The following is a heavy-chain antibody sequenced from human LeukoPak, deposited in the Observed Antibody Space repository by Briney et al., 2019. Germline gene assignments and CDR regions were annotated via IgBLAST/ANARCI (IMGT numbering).Heavy chain of an antibody. J-gene: IGHJ4*02. CDR1: GDSISPYY. D-gene: IGHD6-19*01. V-gene: IGHV4-59*01. Sequence: PSETLSLTCAVSGDSISPYYWGWIRQPPGKGPEWIGYIYYSGDTTYNPSLKSRVTISVDTSKNQFSLKLSSVTTADTAVYYCARVERQWPTFKYYFEYWGQGTMVTVSS. CDR2: IYYSGDT. CDR3: ARVERQWPTFKYYFEY.